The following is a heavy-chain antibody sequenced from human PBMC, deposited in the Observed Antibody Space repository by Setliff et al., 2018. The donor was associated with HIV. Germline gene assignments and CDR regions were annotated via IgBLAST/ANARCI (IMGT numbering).Heavy chain of an antibody. Sequence: SETLSLTCTVSGGSISSYYWSWIRQPPGKGLEWIGYIYTSGSTNYNPSLKSRVTISVDTSRNQFSLNLSSVTAADTAVYYCARGRGSSSSWPIDYWGQGTLVTVSS. V-gene: IGHV4-4*09. D-gene: IGHD6-13*01. J-gene: IGHJ4*02. CDR1: GGSISSYY. CDR2: IYTSGST. CDR3: ARGRGSSSSWPIDY.